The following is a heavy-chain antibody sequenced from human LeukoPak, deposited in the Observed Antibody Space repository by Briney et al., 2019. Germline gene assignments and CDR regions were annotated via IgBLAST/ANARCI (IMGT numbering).Heavy chain of an antibody. D-gene: IGHD5-12*01. J-gene: IGHJ4*02. CDR1: GFTFYYYG. V-gene: IGHV3-20*04. CDR2: INWNGGST. Sequence: GGSLRLSCAASGFTFYYYGMRWVRRAPGKGLEWVSGINWNGGSTGYADSVKGRFTISRDNDKNSLYQRMQSLRAEDTALYYCARDRGYSGYENSYFDYWGQGTLVTVSS. CDR3: ARDRGYSGYENSYFDY.